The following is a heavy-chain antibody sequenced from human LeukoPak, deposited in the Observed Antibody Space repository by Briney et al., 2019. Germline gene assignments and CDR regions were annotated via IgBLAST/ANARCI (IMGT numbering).Heavy chain of an antibody. CDR2: INHSGST. J-gene: IGHJ4*02. V-gene: IGHV4-34*01. CDR3: ARGDFLVGATTLFDY. CDR1: GGSFSGYY. D-gene: IGHD1-26*01. Sequence: SETLSLTCAVYGGSFSGYYWSWIRQPPGKGLEWIGEINHSGSTNYNPSLKSRVTISVDTSKNQFSLKLSSVTAAGTAVYYCARGDFLVGATTLFDYWGQGTLVTVSS.